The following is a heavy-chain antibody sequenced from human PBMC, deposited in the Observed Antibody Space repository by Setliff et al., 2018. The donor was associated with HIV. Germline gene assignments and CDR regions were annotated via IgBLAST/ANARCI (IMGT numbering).Heavy chain of an antibody. Sequence: GGSLRLSCAASGFTFSSYSMNWVRQAPGKGLEWVSYISSSSSTIYYADSVKGRFTISRDNAKNSLYLQMNSLRAEDTAVYYCARDSSTKEMATIWVNFDYWGQGTLVTVSS. V-gene: IGHV3-48*01. D-gene: IGHD5-12*01. CDR3: ARDSSTKEMATIWVNFDY. CDR1: GFTFSSYS. CDR2: ISSSSSTI. J-gene: IGHJ4*02.